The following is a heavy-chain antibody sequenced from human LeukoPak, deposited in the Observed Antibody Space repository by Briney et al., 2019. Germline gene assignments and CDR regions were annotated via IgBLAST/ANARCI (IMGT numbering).Heavy chain of an antibody. V-gene: IGHV5-51*01. CDR2: IYPGDSDT. J-gene: IGHJ4*02. CDR3: ARGDNSGWYFFDY. Sequence: GESLKISCKASGYSFTDHWIGWVRQMPGKGLEWMGIIYPGDSDTRYSPSFQGQVTISADKSISTAYLQWSTLQAPDTAMYYCARGDNSGWYFFDYWGQGTLVTVPS. D-gene: IGHD6-19*01. CDR1: GYSFTDHW.